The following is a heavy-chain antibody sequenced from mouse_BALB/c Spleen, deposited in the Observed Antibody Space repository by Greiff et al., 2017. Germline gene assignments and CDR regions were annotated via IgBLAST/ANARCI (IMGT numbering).Heavy chain of an antibody. CDR2: IDPSDSYT. CDR3: ASYGNYDYAMDY. CDR1: GYTFTSYW. D-gene: IGHD2-1*01. Sequence: VQLQQPGAELVKPGASVKLSCKASGYTFTSYWMHWVKQRPGQGLEWIGEIDPSDSYTNYNQKFKGKATLTVDKSSSTAYMQLSSLTSEDSAVYYCASYGNYDYAMDYWGQGTSVTVSS. J-gene: IGHJ4*01. V-gene: IGHV1-69*02.